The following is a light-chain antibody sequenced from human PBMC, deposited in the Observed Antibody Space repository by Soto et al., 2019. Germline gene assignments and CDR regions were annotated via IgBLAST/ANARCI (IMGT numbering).Light chain of an antibody. CDR3: QKYNSALWT. J-gene: IGKJ1*01. CDR2: AAS. V-gene: IGKV1-27*01. Sequence: DIQMTQSPSSLSASVGDRITITCRASQGISNYLAWYQQKPGKVPTLLIYAASTLQSGVPSRFSGSGSGTDFTLTISSLQPEDVATYYCQKYNSALWTFGQGTKVEIK. CDR1: QGISNY.